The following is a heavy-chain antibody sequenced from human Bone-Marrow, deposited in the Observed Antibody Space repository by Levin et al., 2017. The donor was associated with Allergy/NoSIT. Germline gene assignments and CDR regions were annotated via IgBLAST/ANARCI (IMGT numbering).Heavy chain of an antibody. Sequence: GESLKISCVPSGFTLAAYAMHWVRQAPGRGLEWMAAISYDGSNKQYAGSVMGRFTISRDNSKNTFYVQMNSLRVEDTAVYYCARDRYGYSFGLREDWGQGTLVTVSS. CDR3: ARDRYGYSFGLRED. J-gene: IGHJ4*02. CDR1: GFTLAAYA. V-gene: IGHV3-30*03. CDR2: ISYDGSNK. D-gene: IGHD3/OR15-3a*01.